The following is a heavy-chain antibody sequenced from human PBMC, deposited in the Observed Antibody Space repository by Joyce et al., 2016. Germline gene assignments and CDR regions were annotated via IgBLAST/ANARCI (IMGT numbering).Heavy chain of an antibody. D-gene: IGHD3-22*01. Sequence: QVQLQESGPGLVKPSGTLSLTCGVSGGSISSTNWWSWVRQSPGKGLEWIGEIFHGGSTNYNPSLKSRVFISVDKSKNQFSLRLSSVTAADTAAYYCARRSIDSSGYAASFDNWGQGTLVTVSS. V-gene: IGHV4-4*02. CDR2: IFHGGST. J-gene: IGHJ4*02. CDR1: GGSISSTNW. CDR3: ARRSIDSSGYAASFDN.